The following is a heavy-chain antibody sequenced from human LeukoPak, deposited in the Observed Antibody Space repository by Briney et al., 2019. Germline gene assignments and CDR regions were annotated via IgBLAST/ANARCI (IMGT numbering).Heavy chain of an antibody. Sequence: PSETLSLTCTVSGGSISSYYWSWIRQPPGKGLEWIGYIYYSGSTNYNPSLKSRVTISVDTSKNQFSLKLSSVTAADTAVYYCARVGWTDAFDIWGQGTMVTVSP. D-gene: IGHD6-19*01. CDR3: ARVGWTDAFDI. J-gene: IGHJ3*02. V-gene: IGHV4-59*01. CDR2: IYYSGST. CDR1: GGSISSYY.